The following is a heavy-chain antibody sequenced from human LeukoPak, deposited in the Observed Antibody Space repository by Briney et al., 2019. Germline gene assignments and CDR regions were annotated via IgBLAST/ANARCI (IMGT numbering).Heavy chain of an antibody. CDR1: GFTLSSYL. V-gene: IGHV3-74*01. D-gene: IGHD3-16*02. Sequence: AGGSLRLSCAASGFTLSSYLMHWVRRAPGKGLVWVSRIENDGSTTTYADSVKGRFTISRDNAKNTLYLQMNSLRAEDTAVYYCARGGYSAGFDIWGQRTMVTVSS. CDR2: IENDGSTT. CDR3: ARGGYSAGFDI. J-gene: IGHJ3*02.